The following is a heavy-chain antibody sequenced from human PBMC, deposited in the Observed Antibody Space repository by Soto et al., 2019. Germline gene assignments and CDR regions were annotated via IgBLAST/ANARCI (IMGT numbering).Heavy chain of an antibody. CDR1: GFIFRDYS. Sequence: EVQLVESGGGLVQSGESLRLSCAASGFIFRDYSMIWVRQTPGKGLEWIAHIAGGGVPTYYADSVKGRFTISRDRGKNLLYLQMNGLKGDDSGIYYCTRASSYAFDYWGQGALVTVSS. D-gene: IGHD2-2*01. J-gene: IGHJ4*02. V-gene: IGHV3-48*01. CDR3: TRASSYAFDY. CDR2: IAGGGVPT.